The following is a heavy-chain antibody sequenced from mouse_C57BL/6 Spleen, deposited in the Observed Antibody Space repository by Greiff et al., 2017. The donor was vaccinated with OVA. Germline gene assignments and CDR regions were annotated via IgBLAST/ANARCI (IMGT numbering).Heavy chain of an antibody. CDR3: ARKCYYGSSHYYAMDY. V-gene: IGHV2-2*01. CDR2: IWSGGST. CDR1: GFSLTSYG. J-gene: IGHJ4*01. Sequence: VQLQQSGPGLVQPSQSLSITCTVSGFSLTSYGVHWVRQSPGKGLEWLGVIWSGGSTDYNAAFISRLSISKDNSKSQVFVKMNSLQADDTAIYYCARKCYYGSSHYYAMDYWGQGTSVTVSS. D-gene: IGHD1-1*01.